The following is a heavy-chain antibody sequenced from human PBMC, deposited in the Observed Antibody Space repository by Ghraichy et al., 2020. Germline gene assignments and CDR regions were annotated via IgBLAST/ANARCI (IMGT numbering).Heavy chain of an antibody. CDR1: GFTFRSYE. CDR3: ARADYYYYGMDV. Sequence: GSLRLSCAASGFTFRSYEMNWVRQAPGKGLEWVSYISSSGSSIHYADSVKGRFTISRDNAKNSLYLQMNSLRAEDTAVYYCARADYYYYGMDVWGQGTTVTVSS. V-gene: IGHV3-48*03. CDR2: ISSSGSSI. J-gene: IGHJ6*02.